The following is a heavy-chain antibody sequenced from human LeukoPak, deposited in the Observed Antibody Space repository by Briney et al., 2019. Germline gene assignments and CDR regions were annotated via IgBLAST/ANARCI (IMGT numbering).Heavy chain of an antibody. D-gene: IGHD2-2*01. CDR2: IKSKIDGGTT. CDR1: GFTFSNAW. CDR3: WPAGIA. J-gene: IGHJ4*02. Sequence: GGSLRLSCAASGFTFSNAWMSWVRQAPGKGLEWVGRIKSKIDGGTTDYAAPVKGRFTISRDDSKNTLYLQMNSLKTEDTAVYYCWPAGIAGGQGTLVTVSS. V-gene: IGHV3-15*01.